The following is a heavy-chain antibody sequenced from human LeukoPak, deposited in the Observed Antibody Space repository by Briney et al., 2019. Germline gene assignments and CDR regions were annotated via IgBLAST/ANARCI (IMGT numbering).Heavy chain of an antibody. CDR2: IYYSGST. D-gene: IGHD3-10*01. CDR3: AIDLTSGFDY. Sequence: MASETLSLTCTVSGGSISSSSYYWGWIRQPPGKGLEWIGSIYYSGSTYYNPSLKSRVTISVDTSKNQFSLKLSSVTAADTAVYYCAIDLTSGFDYWGQGNPGHRLL. J-gene: IGHJ4*02. V-gene: IGHV4-39*01. CDR1: GGSISSSSYY.